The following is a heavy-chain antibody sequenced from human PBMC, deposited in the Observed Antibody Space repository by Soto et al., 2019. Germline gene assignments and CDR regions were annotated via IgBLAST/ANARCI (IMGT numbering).Heavy chain of an antibody. CDR3: ARDQSQGQMLLPYFDY. J-gene: IGHJ4*02. V-gene: IGHV3-21*04. D-gene: IGHD3-22*01. CDR2: ISSGSHFI. Sequence: VQLVESGGGLVKPGGSLRLSCAASGFNFPGYSMNWVRQAPGKGLEWVASISSGSHFIYYADSVRGRFTISRDNARDSLLLQMNSLRAGDTSVYFCARDQSQGQMLLPYFDYWGQGTLVTVSS. CDR1: GFNFPGYS.